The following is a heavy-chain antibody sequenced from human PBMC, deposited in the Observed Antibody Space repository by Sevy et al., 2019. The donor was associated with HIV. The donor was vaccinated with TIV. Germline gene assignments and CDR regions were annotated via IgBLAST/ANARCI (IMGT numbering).Heavy chain of an antibody. Sequence: GRSLRLSCAASGFAFYDYSMSWIRQAPGKGLEWVATLSFGCGKINYADSMKGRFTISRDNSKNSFYLQMDNLRVEDTALYYCAREGCTRPHDYWGQGTRVTVSS. CDR2: LSFGCGKI. CDR3: AREGCTRPHDY. D-gene: IGHD2-8*01. V-gene: IGHV3-23*01. CDR1: GFAFYDYS. J-gene: IGHJ4*02.